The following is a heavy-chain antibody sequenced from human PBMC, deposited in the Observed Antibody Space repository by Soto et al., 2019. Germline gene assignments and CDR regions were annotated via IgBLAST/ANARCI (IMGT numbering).Heavy chain of an antibody. CDR2: ISAYNGNT. J-gene: IGHJ3*02. Sequence: GASVKVCCKASGYTFTSYGISWVRQAPGQGLEWMGWISAYNGNTNYAQKLQGRVTMTTDTSTSTAYIELRSLRSDDTAVYYCARDRPRVVVPAAISAFDIWGQGTMVTVSS. CDR1: GYTFTSYG. V-gene: IGHV1-18*01. D-gene: IGHD2-2*02. CDR3: ARDRPRVVVPAAISAFDI.